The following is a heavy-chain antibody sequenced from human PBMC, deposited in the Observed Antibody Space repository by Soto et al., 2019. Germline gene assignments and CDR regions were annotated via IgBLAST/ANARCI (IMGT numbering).Heavy chain of an antibody. CDR1: GGSFSGYY. V-gene: IGHV4-34*01. Sequence: ETLSLTCAVYGGSFSGYYWSWIRQPPGKGLEWIGEINHSGSTNYNPSLKSRVTISVDTSKNQFSLKLSSVTAADTAVYYCARGVAASFDYWGQGTLVTVSS. J-gene: IGHJ4*02. CDR3: ARGVAASFDY. D-gene: IGHD6-6*01. CDR2: INHSGST.